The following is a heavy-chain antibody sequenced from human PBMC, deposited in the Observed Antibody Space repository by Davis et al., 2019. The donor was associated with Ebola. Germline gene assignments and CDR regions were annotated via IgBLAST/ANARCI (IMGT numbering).Heavy chain of an antibody. Sequence: GESLKISCAASGFNFINHAMTWVRQAPGKGLEWVSSITGGGGSTHHADSVKGRFTISRDNAKNSLYLQMNSLRAEDTAVYYCARDPRGGADGMDVWGQGTTVTVSS. V-gene: IGHV3-21*01. D-gene: IGHD3-16*01. CDR3: ARDPRGGADGMDV. CDR2: ITGGGGST. J-gene: IGHJ6*02. CDR1: GFNFINHA.